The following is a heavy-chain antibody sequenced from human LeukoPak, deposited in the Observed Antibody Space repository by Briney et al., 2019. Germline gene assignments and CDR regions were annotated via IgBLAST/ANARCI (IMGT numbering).Heavy chain of an antibody. Sequence: GGSLRLSCVASGFTFRSYGMHWVRQAPGKGLEWVALISPDGSDNYYADSVKGRFTISRDNSKSTLYLQMKSLRVEDTAVYYCAKDYGGVMNFWGQGTLVTVSS. V-gene: IGHV3-30*18. D-gene: IGHD3-16*01. J-gene: IGHJ4*02. CDR3: AKDYGGVMNF. CDR2: ISPDGSDN. CDR1: GFTFRSYG.